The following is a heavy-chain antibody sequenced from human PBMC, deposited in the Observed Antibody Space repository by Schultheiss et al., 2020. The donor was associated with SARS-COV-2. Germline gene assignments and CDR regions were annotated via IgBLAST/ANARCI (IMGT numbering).Heavy chain of an antibody. CDR1: GYTFTGYY. V-gene: IGHV1-18*03. Sequence: ASVKVSCKASGYTFTGYYMHWVRQAPGQGLEWMGWISAYNGNTNYAQKLQGRVTITADKSTSTAFMELSSLRSEDMAVYYCARGWGGGSYPDVWGKGTTVTVSS. CDR2: ISAYNGNT. J-gene: IGHJ6*04. CDR3: ARGWGGGSYPDV. D-gene: IGHD1-26*01.